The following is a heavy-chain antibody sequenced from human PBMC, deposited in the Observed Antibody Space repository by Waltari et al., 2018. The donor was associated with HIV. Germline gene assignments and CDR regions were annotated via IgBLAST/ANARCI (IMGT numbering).Heavy chain of an antibody. CDR1: GGSFSGYY. Sequence: QVQLQQWGAGLLKPSETLSLTCAVYGGSFSGYYWSWIRQPPGKGLEWIGEINHSGSTNYNPSLKSRVTISVDTSKNQFSLKLSSVTAADTAVYYCARGGWYYDSSGYYRLRYYYYGMDVWGQGTTVTVSS. V-gene: IGHV4-34*01. CDR3: ARGGWYYDSSGYYRLRYYYYGMDV. CDR2: INHSGST. D-gene: IGHD3-22*01. J-gene: IGHJ6*02.